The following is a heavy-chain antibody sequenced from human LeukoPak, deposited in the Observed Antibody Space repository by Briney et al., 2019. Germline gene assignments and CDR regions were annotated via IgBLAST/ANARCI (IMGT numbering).Heavy chain of an antibody. J-gene: IGHJ4*02. CDR3: ARVTGRRYFDY. D-gene: IGHD1-14*01. CDR2: IKQDGSEK. V-gene: IGHV3-7*01. Sequence: GGSLRLSCAASGFTFSTYWMSWVRQAPGKGLEWVANIKQDGSEKYYVDSVKGRFTISRDNAKNSLYLQMNSLRAEDTAVYYCARVTGRRYFDYWGQGTLVTVSS. CDR1: GFTFSTYW.